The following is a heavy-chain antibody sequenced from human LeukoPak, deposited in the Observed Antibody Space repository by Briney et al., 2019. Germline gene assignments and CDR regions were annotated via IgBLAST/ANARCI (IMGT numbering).Heavy chain of an antibody. D-gene: IGHD3-10*01. J-gene: IGHJ5*02. Sequence: GGSLRLSCAASGFTFSSYSMNWVRQAPGKGLEWVSSISSSSSYIYYADSVKGRFTISRDNAKNSLYLQMNSLRAEDTAVYYCASDPYHSVRWFDPWGQGTLVTVSS. CDR3: ASDPYHSVRWFDP. CDR1: GFTFSSYS. CDR2: ISSSSSYI. V-gene: IGHV3-21*01.